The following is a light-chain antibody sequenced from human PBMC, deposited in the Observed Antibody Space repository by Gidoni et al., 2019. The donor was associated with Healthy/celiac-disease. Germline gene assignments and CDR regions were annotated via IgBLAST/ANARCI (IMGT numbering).Light chain of an antibody. J-gene: IGKJ1*01. CDR1: QSVLYSSNNKNY. Sequence: DIVMTQSQDSLAVSLGERATIKCKSSQSVLYSSNNKNYLAWYQQKPGQPPKLLIYWASTRESGVPDRFSGSGSGTDFTLTISSLQAADVAVYYCQQYYSTPWTFGQGTKVEIK. CDR3: QQYYSTPWT. V-gene: IGKV4-1*01. CDR2: WAS.